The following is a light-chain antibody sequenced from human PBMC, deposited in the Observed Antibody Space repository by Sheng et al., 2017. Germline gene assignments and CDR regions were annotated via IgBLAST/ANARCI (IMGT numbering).Light chain of an antibody. Sequence: QSVLTQPPSVSGGPRAEGRPSLALEATPTSEVILETGTNKSQGRPPNSSSIVTSQRPSGVPDRFAGSKSGTSASLAITGLQSEDEAIYLCAAWDHNLDGPVFGGGTRLTVL. J-gene: IGLJ3*02. CDR1: TPTSEVIL. CDR2: VTS. V-gene: IGLV1-44*01. CDR3: AAWDHNLDGPV.